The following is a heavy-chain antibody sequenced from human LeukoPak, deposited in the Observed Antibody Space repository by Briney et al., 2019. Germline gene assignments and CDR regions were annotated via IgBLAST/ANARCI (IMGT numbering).Heavy chain of an antibody. J-gene: IGHJ4*02. D-gene: IGHD3-10*01. CDR1: GFAFSTYA. CDR3: AKSLGFGELLYSFDY. V-gene: IGHV3-30*04. Sequence: GGSLRLSCAASGFAFSTYAMHWVRQAPGKGLEWVAVISYDGNDRYYEDSVKGRFTISRDNSKSTLYLQMNSLRAEDTAVYYCAKSLGFGELLYSFDYWGQGTLVTVSS. CDR2: ISYDGNDR.